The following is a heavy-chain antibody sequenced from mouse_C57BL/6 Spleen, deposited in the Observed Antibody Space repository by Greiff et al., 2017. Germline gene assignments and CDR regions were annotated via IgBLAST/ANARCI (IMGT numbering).Heavy chain of an antibody. CDR3: ARSGSSYVGYAMDY. V-gene: IGHV1-47*01. D-gene: IGHD1-1*01. CDR2: FHPYNDDT. J-gene: IGHJ4*01. CDR1: GYTFTAYP. Sequence: VQLQQSGAELVKPGASVKMSCKASGYTFTAYPIEWMKQNHGKSLEWIGNFHPYNDDTKYNEKFKGKATLTVEKSSSTVYLELSRLTSDDAAVYYCARSGSSYVGYAMDYWGQGTSVTVAS.